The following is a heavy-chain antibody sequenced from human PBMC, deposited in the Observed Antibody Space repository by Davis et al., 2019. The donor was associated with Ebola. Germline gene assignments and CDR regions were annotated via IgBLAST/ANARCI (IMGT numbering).Heavy chain of an antibody. CDR2: ISAYNGNT. CDR3: ARAHIRTIFGVVIIDWFDP. J-gene: IGHJ5*02. CDR1: GYTFTSYY. V-gene: IGHV1-18*04. D-gene: IGHD3-3*01. Sequence: AASVKVSCKASGYTFTSYYMHWVRQAPGQGLEWIGWISAYNGNTNYAQKLQGRVTMTTDTSTSTAFMELRSLRSDDTAVYYCARAHIRTIFGVVIIDWFDPWGQGTLVTVSS.